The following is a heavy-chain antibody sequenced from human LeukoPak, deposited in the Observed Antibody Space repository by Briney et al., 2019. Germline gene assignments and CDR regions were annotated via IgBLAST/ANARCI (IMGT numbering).Heavy chain of an antibody. D-gene: IGHD3-10*01. V-gene: IGHV3-21*01. CDR3: ARDDSTFSGQPNDY. Sequence: GGSLRLSCAASGFTFSSYSMNWVRQAPGKGLEWVSSISSSSSYIYYADSVKGRFTISRDNAKNSLYLQMNSLRAEDTAVYYCARDDSTFSGQPNDYWGQGTLVTVSS. CDR2: ISSSSSYI. CDR1: GFTFSSYS. J-gene: IGHJ4*02.